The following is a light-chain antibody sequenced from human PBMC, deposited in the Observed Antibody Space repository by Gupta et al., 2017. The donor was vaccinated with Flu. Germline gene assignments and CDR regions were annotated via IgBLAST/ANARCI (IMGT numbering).Light chain of an antibody. CDR1: SSNIGANFE. V-gene: IGLV1-40*01. CDR3: QSYDSSLNGVL. Sequence: SSNIGANFEVHWYQQLPGTAPKLLIYGDTHRPSGVPARFSASKSGTSASLVITGLQADDEAAYYCQSYDSSLNGVLFGGGTKLTVL. CDR2: GDT. J-gene: IGLJ2*01.